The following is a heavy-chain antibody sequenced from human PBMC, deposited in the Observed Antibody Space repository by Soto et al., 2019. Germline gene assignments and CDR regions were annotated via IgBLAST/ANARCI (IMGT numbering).Heavy chain of an antibody. CDR2: VYYSGTT. J-gene: IGHJ4*02. Sequence: KTSETLSLTCSVSGGSVSNKTYYWSWMRQPPGKRLEWIGYVYYSGTTNYNPSLKSRVTISVDLSKNQFSLRLSSVTTADTALYYCARTTAVPNTLRSRYFFDYWGQGTRVTVSS. V-gene: IGHV4-61*01. CDR1: GGSVSNKTYY. CDR3: ARTTAVPNTLRSRYFFDY. D-gene: IGHD4-17*01.